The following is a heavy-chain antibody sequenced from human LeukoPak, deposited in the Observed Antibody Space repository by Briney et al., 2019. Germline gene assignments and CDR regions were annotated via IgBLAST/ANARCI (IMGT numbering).Heavy chain of an antibody. D-gene: IGHD3-10*01. V-gene: IGHV3-30*03. CDR1: GFTFSNYW. J-gene: IGHJ4*02. CDR3: ARDYGSGSYPRIYFEY. CDR2: ISYDGTNK. Sequence: GGALRLSCAASGFTFSNYWMSWVRQAPGKGLEGVALISYDGTNKYYADSVKGRFTISRDNSKNTLYLQMNSLRGEDTAVYYCARDYGSGSYPRIYFEYWGQGTLVTVSS.